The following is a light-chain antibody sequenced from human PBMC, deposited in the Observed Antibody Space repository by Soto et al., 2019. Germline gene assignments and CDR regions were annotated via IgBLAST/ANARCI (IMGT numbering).Light chain of an antibody. Sequence: QSVLTQPASVSGSPGQSITISCTGTTSDINNYDSISWYQHRPGEAPALKIFDFSYRPSGVSDRFSASQSGNTASLTISGLQPEDEADYYCVSYTSPGTYVFGPGTKVT. J-gene: IGLJ1*01. CDR2: DFS. CDR1: TSDINNYDS. CDR3: VSYTSPGTYV. V-gene: IGLV2-14*03.